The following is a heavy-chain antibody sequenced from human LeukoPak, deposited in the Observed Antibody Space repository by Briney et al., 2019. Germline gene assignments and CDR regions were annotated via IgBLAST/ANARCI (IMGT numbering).Heavy chain of an antibody. CDR2: MNPNSGNT. J-gene: IGHJ4*02. Sequence: ASVKVSCKASGYTFTSYDINWVRQATGQGLEWMGWMNPNSGNTGYAQKFQGRVTMTRNTSISTAYMELSSLKSEDTAVYYCARGGSAATGFDYWGQGTLVTVSS. CDR3: ARGGSAATGFDY. CDR1: GYTFTSYD. D-gene: IGHD6-25*01. V-gene: IGHV1-8*01.